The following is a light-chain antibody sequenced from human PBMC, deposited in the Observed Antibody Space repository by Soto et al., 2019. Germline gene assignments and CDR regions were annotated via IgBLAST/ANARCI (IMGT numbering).Light chain of an antibody. CDR2: DAT. CDR3: SSYTSTSTYV. Sequence: QSALTQPASVSGSPGQSITISCTGTSSDFGGYTYVSWYQQHPGKAPKLMIFDATSRPSGVSNRFSGSKSDNTASQTIAGLQAEDEADYYCSSYTSTSTYVFGTGTKLTVL. CDR1: SSDFGGYTY. V-gene: IGLV2-14*03. J-gene: IGLJ1*01.